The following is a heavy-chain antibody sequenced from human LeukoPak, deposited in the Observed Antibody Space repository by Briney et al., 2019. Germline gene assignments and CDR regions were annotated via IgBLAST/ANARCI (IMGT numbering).Heavy chain of an antibody. CDR2: AYYSGHT. CDR3: ARHPFATPFDY. CDR1: GGSISDNY. V-gene: IGHV4-59*08. Sequence: SETLSLTCTVSGGSISDNYWSWIRQPPGKGLEWIGYAYYSGHTNYNSSLKSRVTMSLDTSKSQFSLRLSSVTAADTAVYFCARHPFATPFDYWGPGTLVPSPQ. D-gene: IGHD2-15*01. J-gene: IGHJ4*02.